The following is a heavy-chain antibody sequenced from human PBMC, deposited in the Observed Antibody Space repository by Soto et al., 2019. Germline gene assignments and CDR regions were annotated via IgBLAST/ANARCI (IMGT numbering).Heavy chain of an antibody. J-gene: IGHJ4*02. CDR1: GGSISSGGYY. CDR2: IDYSGST. Sequence: QVQLQESGPGLVKPSQTLSLTCTVSGGSISSGGYYWSWLRQHPGKGLEWIGYIDYSGSTYYNPSLMSRVTLSIDPSKNLLSLKLSSVSAAYTAVYCCASEPLTWGQGTLVTVSS. CDR3: ASEPLT. V-gene: IGHV4-31*03.